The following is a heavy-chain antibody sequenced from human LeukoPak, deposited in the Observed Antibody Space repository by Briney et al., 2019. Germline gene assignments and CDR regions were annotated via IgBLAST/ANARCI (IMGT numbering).Heavy chain of an antibody. D-gene: IGHD3-10*01. CDR3: ARSPMVRGKNWFDP. CDR1: GGSISSGSYY. Sequence: SQTLSLTCTVSGGSISSGSYYWSWIRQPAGKGLEWIGRIYTSGSTNYNPSLKSRVTISVDTSKNQFSLKQSSVTAADTAVYYCARSPMVRGKNWFDPWGQGTLVTVSS. CDR2: IYTSGST. J-gene: IGHJ5*02. V-gene: IGHV4-61*02.